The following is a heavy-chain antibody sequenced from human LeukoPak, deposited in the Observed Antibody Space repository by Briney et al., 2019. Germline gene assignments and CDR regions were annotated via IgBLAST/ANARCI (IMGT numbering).Heavy chain of an antibody. Sequence: PSETLSLTCTVSGASIYGYYWGWIRQPPGKGLEWIGFITSGGRTSYNPPLKSRVTMSVDRSMNQFSLRLTFMTAAVTALYYCARYRDGDRDISLDYWGQGSLVTVSS. D-gene: IGHD2-21*02. CDR2: ITSGGRT. CDR3: ARYRDGDRDISLDY. J-gene: IGHJ4*02. V-gene: IGHV4-4*08. CDR1: GASIYGYY.